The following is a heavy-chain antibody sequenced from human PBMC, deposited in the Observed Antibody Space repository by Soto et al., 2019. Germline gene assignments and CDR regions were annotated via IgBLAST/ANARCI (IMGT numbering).Heavy chain of an antibody. V-gene: IGHV1-46*02. Sequence: QVQLVQSGGEVRKPGASVKLSCKASGYSFNDYYIHWVRQGPGQALEWIGIINNSGGSTTYAERFKDRLTLTRDKSTRTVYMELSSLSSADTANYYCARMTTLTGFERFQDWGQGTLVSVSS. J-gene: IGHJ1*01. CDR3: ARMTTLTGFERFQD. CDR1: GYSFNDYY. D-gene: IGHD3-9*01. CDR2: INNSGGST.